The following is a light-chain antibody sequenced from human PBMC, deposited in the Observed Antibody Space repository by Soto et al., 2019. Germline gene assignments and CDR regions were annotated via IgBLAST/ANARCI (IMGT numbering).Light chain of an antibody. J-gene: IGLJ2*01. CDR3: NSFTTSSTLV. CDR2: DVS. CDR1: SSDVGAYNY. V-gene: IGLV2-14*03. Sequence: QSALTQPASVSGSPGQSITISCTGTSSDVGAYNYVSWYQHHPGKAPKLMIYDVSNRPSGVSNRFSGSKSGNTASLTISGLQAEDEADYYCNSFTTSSTLVFGGGTKHTVL.